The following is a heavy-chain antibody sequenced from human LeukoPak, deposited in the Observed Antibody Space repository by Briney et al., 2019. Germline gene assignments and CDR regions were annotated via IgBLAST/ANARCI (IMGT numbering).Heavy chain of an antibody. CDR1: GGSISSYY. CDR3: ARGYYYDSSGYLDY. J-gene: IGHJ4*02. D-gene: IGHD3-22*01. V-gene: IGHV4-59*01. CDR2: IYYSGST. Sequence: SETLSLTCTVSGGSISSYYWSWIRQPPGKGLEWIGYIYYSGSTNYNPSLKSRVTISVDTSKNQFSLKLSSVTAADTAEYYCARGYYYDSSGYLDYWGQGTLVTVSS.